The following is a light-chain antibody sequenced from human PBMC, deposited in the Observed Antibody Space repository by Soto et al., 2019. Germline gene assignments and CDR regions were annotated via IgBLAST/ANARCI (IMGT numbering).Light chain of an antibody. CDR1: QSLLRNNGRNY. CDR3: MQAQQTPRT. Sequence: DIVMTQSPLSLSVSPGEPASISCRSSQSLLRNNGRNYLDWYVQKPGQSPQLLIYLGSTRASWVPDRFSGSGSGEDFTLIISRVEAADVGVYFCMQAQQTPRTFGGGTKVELK. V-gene: IGKV2-28*01. CDR2: LGS. J-gene: IGKJ4*01.